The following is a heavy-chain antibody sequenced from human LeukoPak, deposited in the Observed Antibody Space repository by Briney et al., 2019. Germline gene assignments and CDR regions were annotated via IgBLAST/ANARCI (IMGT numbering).Heavy chain of an antibody. V-gene: IGHV3-21*01. CDR1: ASSVSIYS. CDR2: ISSSSSYI. J-gene: IGHJ4*02. CDR3: ARDFFDY. Sequence: PGGSLSPSYAADASSVSIYSIKCVRQAPGKGLEWVSSISSSSSYIYYADSVKGRFTISRDNAKNSLYLQMNSLRAAEAAIYYYARDFFDYWGQGTLVTVSS.